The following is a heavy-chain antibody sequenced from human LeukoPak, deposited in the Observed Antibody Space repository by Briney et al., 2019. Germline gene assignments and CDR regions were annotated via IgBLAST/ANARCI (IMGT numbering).Heavy chain of an antibody. V-gene: IGHV4-39*01. CDR3: ASAMQWLGDFDY. CDR1: GGSISSGDYY. J-gene: IGHJ4*02. Sequence: PSQTLSLTCTVSGGSISSGDYYWGWIRQPPGKGLEWIGSIYYSGSTYYNPSLKSRVTISVDTSKNQFSLKLSSVTAADTAVYYCASAMQWLGDFDYWGQGTLVTVSS. CDR2: IYYSGST. D-gene: IGHD6-19*01.